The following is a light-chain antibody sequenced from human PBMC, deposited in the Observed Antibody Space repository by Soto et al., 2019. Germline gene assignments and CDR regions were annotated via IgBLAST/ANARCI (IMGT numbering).Light chain of an antibody. CDR3: QQYNNWPLT. CDR1: QSLSSTY. V-gene: IGKV3-15*01. J-gene: IGKJ1*01. CDR2: GAS. Sequence: EIVLTQSPGTLPLSPGERATLSCRASQSLSSTYLAWYQQKVGQSPRLLIYGASTRATGIPARFSGSGSGTEFTLTISSLQSEDFAVYYCQQYNNWPLTFGQGTKVEIK.